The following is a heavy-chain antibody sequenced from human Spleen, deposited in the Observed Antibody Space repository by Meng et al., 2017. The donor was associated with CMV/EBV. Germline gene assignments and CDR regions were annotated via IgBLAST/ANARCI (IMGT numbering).Heavy chain of an antibody. D-gene: IGHD3-3*01. Sequence: GGSLRLSCAASGFTFSSYSMNWVRQAPGKGLEWVSSISSSSSYIYYADSVKGRFTISRDNAKNSLYLQMNSLRAEDTAVYYCARALYQPQTIFGVINHYYFYSMDVWGQGTTVTVSS. CDR1: GFTFSSYS. J-gene: IGHJ6*02. V-gene: IGHV3-21*01. CDR3: ARALYQPQTIFGVINHYYFYSMDV. CDR2: ISSSSSYI.